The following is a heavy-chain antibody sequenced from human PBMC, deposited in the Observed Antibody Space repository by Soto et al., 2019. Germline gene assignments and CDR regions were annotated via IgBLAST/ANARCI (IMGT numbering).Heavy chain of an antibody. Sequence: GGSLRLSCAASGFTFSSYAMSWVRQAPGKGLEWVSAISGSGGSTYYADSVKGRFTISRDNSKNTLYLQMNRLRAADTAVYYCAKAPRPAVAADYWGQGTLVTVS. CDR2: ISGSGGST. V-gene: IGHV3-23*01. J-gene: IGHJ4*02. CDR3: AKAPRPAVAADY. D-gene: IGHD6-19*01. CDR1: GFTFSSYA.